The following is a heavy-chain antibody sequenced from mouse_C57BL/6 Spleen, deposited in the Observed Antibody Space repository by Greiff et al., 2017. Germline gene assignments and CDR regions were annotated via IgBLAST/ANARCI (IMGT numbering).Heavy chain of an antibody. D-gene: IGHD4-1*02. V-gene: IGHV1-81*01. CDR3: ASEATGTFAY. Sequence: QVQLQQSGAELARPGASVKLSCKASGYTFTSYGISWVKQRTGQGLEWIGEIYPRSGNTYYNEKFKGKATLTADKSSSTAYMGLRSLTSEDSAVYFCASEATGTFAYWGQGTLVTVSA. J-gene: IGHJ3*01. CDR1: GYTFTSYG. CDR2: IYPRSGNT.